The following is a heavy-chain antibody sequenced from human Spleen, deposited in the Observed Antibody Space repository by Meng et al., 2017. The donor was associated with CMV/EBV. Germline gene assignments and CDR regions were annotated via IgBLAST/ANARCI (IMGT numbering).Heavy chain of an antibody. CDR1: GFTFDDYA. J-gene: IGHJ4*02. V-gene: IGHV3-9*01. Sequence: GGSLRLSCAASGFTFDDYAMHWVRQAPGKGLEWVSGISWNSGSIGYADSVKGRFTISRDNAKNSLYLQMNSLRAEDTALYYCAKGGVVPAAIDYWGQGTLVTVSS. CDR2: ISWNSGSI. CDR3: AKGGVVPAAIDY. D-gene: IGHD2-2*01.